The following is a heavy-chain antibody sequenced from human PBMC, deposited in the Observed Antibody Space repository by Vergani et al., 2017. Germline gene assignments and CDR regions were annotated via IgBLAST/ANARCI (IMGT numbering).Heavy chain of an antibody. CDR2: INHSGST. CDR3: AREGSGKFWVY. CDR1: GGSISSSSYY. J-gene: IGHJ4*02. V-gene: IGHV4-39*07. D-gene: IGHD6-19*01. Sequence: QLQLQESGPGLVKPSETLSLTCTVSGGSISSSSYYWSWIRQPPGKGLEWIGEINHSGSTNYNPSLKSRVTISVDTSKNQFSLKLSSVTAADTAVYYCAREGSGKFWVYWGQGTLVTVSS.